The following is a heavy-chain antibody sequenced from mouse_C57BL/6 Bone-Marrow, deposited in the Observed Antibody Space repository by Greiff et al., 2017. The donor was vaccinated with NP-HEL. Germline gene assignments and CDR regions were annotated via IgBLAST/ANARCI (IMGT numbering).Heavy chain of an antibody. Sequence: VQLQQSGAELVRPGASVTLSCKASGYTFTDYEMHWVKQTPVHGLEWIGAIDPETGGTAYIQKFKGKAILTADKSSSTAYMELRSLTSEDSAVYYCTRRWLLRNWYFDVWGTGTTVTVSS. V-gene: IGHV1-15*01. CDR3: TRRWLLRNWYFDV. CDR2: IDPETGGT. D-gene: IGHD2-3*01. CDR1: GYTFTDYE. J-gene: IGHJ1*03.